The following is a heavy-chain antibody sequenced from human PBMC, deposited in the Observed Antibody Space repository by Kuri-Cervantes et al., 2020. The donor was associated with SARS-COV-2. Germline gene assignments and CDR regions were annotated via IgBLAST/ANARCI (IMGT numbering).Heavy chain of an antibody. Sequence: SETLSLTCTVSGGSISSYYWSWIRQPPGKGLEWIGYIYYSGSTYYSPSLKSRVTISVDTSKNQFSLKLSSVTAADTAVYYCARESSGGIHKEWFDPWGQGTLVTVSS. D-gene: IGHD2-15*01. CDR2: IYYSGST. CDR3: ARESSGGIHKEWFDP. V-gene: IGHV4-59*01. J-gene: IGHJ5*02. CDR1: GGSISSYY.